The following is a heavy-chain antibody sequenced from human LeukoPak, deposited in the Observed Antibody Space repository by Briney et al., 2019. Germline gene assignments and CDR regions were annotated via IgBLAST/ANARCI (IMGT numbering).Heavy chain of an antibody. J-gene: IGHJ4*02. CDR1: GFSFGDYA. D-gene: IGHD5-18*01. CDR3: TRGRGYNYGYSDY. V-gene: IGHV3-49*03. Sequence: GGSLRLSCTASGFSFGDYAMTWFRQAPGKGLEWVGFIRSKAYGGTTDSAASVKGRFTISRDDSKSIAYLQTDSLKTEDTAVYYCTRGRGYNYGYSDYWGQGTLVTVSS. CDR2: IRSKAYGGTT.